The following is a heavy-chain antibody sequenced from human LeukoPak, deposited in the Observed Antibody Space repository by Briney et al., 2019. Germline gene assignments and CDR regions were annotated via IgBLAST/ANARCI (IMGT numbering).Heavy chain of an antibody. V-gene: IGHV1-8*03. CDR2: MNPNSGKT. CDR3: ARESLYP. Sequence: ASAKVSCKASGYTFSTFDINWVRQATGQGLEWMGYMNPNSGKTVYAQNFLGRLTISVDTSINTAYMELSNLRSEDTAVYYCARESLYPWGQGTLVTVSS. CDR1: GYTFSTFD. D-gene: IGHD3-16*01. J-gene: IGHJ5*02.